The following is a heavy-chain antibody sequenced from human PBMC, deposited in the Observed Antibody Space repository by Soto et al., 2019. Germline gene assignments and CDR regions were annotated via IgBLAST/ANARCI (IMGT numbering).Heavy chain of an antibody. J-gene: IGHJ3*02. D-gene: IGHD1-26*01. Sequence: GGSLSLSCAASGFTFSSYSMNWVRQAPGKGLEWVSSISSSSSYIYYADSVKGRFTISRDNAKNSLYLQMNSLRAEDTAVYYCARDLEGGELLNAFDIWGQGTMVTVSS. V-gene: IGHV3-21*01. CDR1: GFTFSSYS. CDR2: ISSSSSYI. CDR3: ARDLEGGELLNAFDI.